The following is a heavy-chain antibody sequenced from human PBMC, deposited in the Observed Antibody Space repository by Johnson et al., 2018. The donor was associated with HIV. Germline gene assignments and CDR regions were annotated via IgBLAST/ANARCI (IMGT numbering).Heavy chain of an antibody. CDR2: IKKDGSEK. CDR1: GFTFSDYY. V-gene: IGHV3-7*01. CDR3: AREGAAAGPTDAFDI. J-gene: IGHJ3*02. D-gene: IGHD6-13*01. Sequence: VQLVESGGGLVKPGGSLRLSCAASGFTFSDYYMSWIRQAPGKGLEWVANIKKDGSEKYYVDSVKGRFTISRDNAKNSLYLQMNSLRAEDTAVYYCAREGAAAGPTDAFDIWGQGTMVTVSS.